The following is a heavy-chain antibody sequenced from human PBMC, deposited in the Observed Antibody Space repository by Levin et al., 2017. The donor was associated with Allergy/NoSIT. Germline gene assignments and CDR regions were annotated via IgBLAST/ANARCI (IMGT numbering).Heavy chain of an antibody. J-gene: IGHJ6*02. D-gene: IGHD6-13*01. CDR2: IYSGGST. CDR1: GFTVSANY. Sequence: PGGSLRLSCAASGFTVSANYMSWVRQAPGKGLEWVSVIYSGGSTYYADSVKGRCTISRDNSKNTLYLQVNSLRAEDTAVYYCARHEAAAGAGSYYGMDVWGQGTTVTVSS. V-gene: IGHV3-66*04. CDR3: ARHEAAAGAGSYYGMDV.